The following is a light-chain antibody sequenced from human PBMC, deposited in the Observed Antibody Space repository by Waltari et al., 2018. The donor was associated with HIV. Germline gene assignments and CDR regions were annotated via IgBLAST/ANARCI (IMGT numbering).Light chain of an antibody. Sequence: QAVVTQEPSLTVSPGGTVTPTCAPSTGPVTSDHYPSWFQQTPGQAPRTLIYDTTNKHSWTPARFSGSLLGGKAALTLSGAQPEDEAEYYCLLSYSGARVFGGGTKLTVL. V-gene: IGLV7-46*01. J-gene: IGLJ2*01. CDR1: TGPVTSDHY. CDR3: LLSYSGARV. CDR2: DTT.